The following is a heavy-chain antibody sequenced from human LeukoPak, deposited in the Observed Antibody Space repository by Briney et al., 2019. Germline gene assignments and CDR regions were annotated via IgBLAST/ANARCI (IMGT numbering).Heavy chain of an antibody. J-gene: IGHJ4*02. CDR3: ASPGPLYYDSSGYSDY. D-gene: IGHD3-22*01. V-gene: IGHV1-46*01. CDR1: GYSFTSYY. Sequence: ASVKVSCKASGYSFTSYYMHWVRQAPGQGLEWMGLINPSGSSTTYAQKFQGRVTMTRDMFTSTDYMELTSLTSDDTAVYYCASPGPLYYDSSGYSDYWGQGTLVTVSS. CDR2: INPSGSST.